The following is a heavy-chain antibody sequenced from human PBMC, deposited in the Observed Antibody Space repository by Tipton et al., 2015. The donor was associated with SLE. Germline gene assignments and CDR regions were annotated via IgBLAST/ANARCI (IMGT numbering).Heavy chain of an antibody. Sequence: TLSLTCAVYGGSFSGYYWSWIRQPPGKGLEWIGEINHSGSSNYNPSLKSRVTISVDTSKNQFSLKLTSVTAADTAVYYCAGATRGGYFDYWGQRTLVTVSS. V-gene: IGHV4-34*01. J-gene: IGHJ4*02. D-gene: IGHD2-2*01. CDR2: INHSGSS. CDR3: AGATRGGYFDY. CDR1: GGSFSGYY.